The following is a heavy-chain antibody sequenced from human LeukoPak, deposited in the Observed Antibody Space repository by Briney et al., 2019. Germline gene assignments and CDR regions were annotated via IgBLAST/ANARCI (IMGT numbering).Heavy chain of an antibody. Sequence: GASVKVSCKASGYTFTGYYMHRVRQVPGQGLEWMGWINPNSGGTNYAQKFQGRVTMTRDTSISTAYMELSRLRSDDTAVYYCARARDFSYSSGWYPLWGQGTLVTVSS. CDR3: ARARDFSYSSGWYPL. CDR1: GYTFTGYY. CDR2: INPNSGGT. D-gene: IGHD6-19*01. V-gene: IGHV1-2*02. J-gene: IGHJ4*02.